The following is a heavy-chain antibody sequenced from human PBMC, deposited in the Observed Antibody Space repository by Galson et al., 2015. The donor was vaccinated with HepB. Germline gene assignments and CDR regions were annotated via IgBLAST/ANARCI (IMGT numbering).Heavy chain of an antibody. CDR1: GDSVSSNSAA. Sequence: CAISGDSVSSNSAAWNWIRQSPSRGLEWLGRTYYRSKWYNDYAVSVKSRITINPDTSKNQFSLQLNSVTPEDTAVYYCAREGDEKEGKMVLWYFDLWGRGTLVTVSS. CDR3: AREGDEKEGKMVLWYFDL. D-gene: IGHD2-21*01. J-gene: IGHJ2*01. V-gene: IGHV6-1*01. CDR2: TYYRSKWYN.